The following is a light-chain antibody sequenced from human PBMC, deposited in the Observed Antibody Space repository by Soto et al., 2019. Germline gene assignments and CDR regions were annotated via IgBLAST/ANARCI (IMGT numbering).Light chain of an antibody. Sequence: QSVLAQHHSASGSPGQSVNISFTGTSSDVGDNYVSWYQQHLGKAPKLIIYEVTLRPSGVPDRFSGSKSGNTASLTVSGLQADDEDDYYCSAYAGSNTIVFGTGTKLTVL. V-gene: IGLV2-8*01. CDR2: EVT. CDR3: SAYAGSNTIV. CDR1: SSDVGDNY. J-gene: IGLJ1*01.